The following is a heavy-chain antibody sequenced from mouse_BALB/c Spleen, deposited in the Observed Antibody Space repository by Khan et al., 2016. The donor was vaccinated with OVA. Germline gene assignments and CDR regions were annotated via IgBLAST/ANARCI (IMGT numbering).Heavy chain of an antibody. CDR3: ARRVLLRYWYFEV. CDR1: GYSITSDYA. Sequence: VQLQESGPGLVKPSQSLSLTCTVTGYSITSDYAWNWIRQFPGNKLEWMGYISYSGSTYYNPSLKSRISVTRDTSKNQFFLQLNSVTTEDTATYYCARRVLLRYWYFEVWGAGTTVTVSS. CDR2: ISYSGST. J-gene: IGHJ1*01. D-gene: IGHD1-1*01. V-gene: IGHV3-2*02.